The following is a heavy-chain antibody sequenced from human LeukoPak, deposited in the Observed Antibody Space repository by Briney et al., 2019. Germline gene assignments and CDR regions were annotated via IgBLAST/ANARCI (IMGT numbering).Heavy chain of an antibody. Sequence: GSSEKVSCKASGHTFTGYYMHWVRQAPGQGLEWMGRINPNSGGTNYAQKFQGRVTMTRDTSISTAYMELSRLRSDDTAVYYCARERVRAEARQNNWFDPWGQGTLVTVSS. CDR2: INPNSGGT. V-gene: IGHV1-2*06. CDR1: GHTFTGYY. D-gene: IGHD6-13*01. CDR3: ARERVRAEARQNNWFDP. J-gene: IGHJ5*02.